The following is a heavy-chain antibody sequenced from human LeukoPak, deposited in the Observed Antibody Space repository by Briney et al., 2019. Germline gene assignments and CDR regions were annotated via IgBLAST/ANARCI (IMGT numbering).Heavy chain of an antibody. CDR3: ARDWVAGVPFDAFDI. Sequence: GGSLRLSCAASGFTLSSYWMSWVRQAPGKGLEWVANIKEDGSEKYYVDSVKGRFTISRDYAKNSLYLHMNSLTAEDTAMYYCARDWVAGVPFDAFDIWGQGTMVSVSS. CDR1: GFTLSSYW. V-gene: IGHV3-7*03. J-gene: IGHJ3*02. D-gene: IGHD3-10*01. CDR2: IKEDGSEK.